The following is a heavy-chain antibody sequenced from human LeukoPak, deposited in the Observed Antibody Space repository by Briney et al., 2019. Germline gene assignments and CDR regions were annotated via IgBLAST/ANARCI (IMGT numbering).Heavy chain of an antibody. CDR2: INWNGGST. J-gene: IGHJ4*02. CDR3: AKLVRRYYDSSGYYHSVYFDY. V-gene: IGHV3-20*04. Sequence: GSLRLPCAASGFTFDDYGMSWVRQAPGKGLEWVSGINWNGGSTGYADSVKGRFTISRDNSKNTLYLQMNSLRAEDTAVYYCAKLVRRYYDSSGYYHSVYFDYWGQGTLVTVSS. D-gene: IGHD3-22*01. CDR1: GFTFDDYG.